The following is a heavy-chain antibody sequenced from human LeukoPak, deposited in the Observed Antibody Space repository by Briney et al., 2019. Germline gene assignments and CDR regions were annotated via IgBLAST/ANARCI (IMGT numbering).Heavy chain of an antibody. CDR3: ARDLAWGAFDY. CDR1: GFTFSNYA. J-gene: IGHJ4*02. D-gene: IGHD7-27*01. V-gene: IGHV3-30*04. CDR2: ISYDGRNK. Sequence: GGSLRLSCAASGFTFSNYAMHWVRQAPGKGLEWMSVISYDGRNKYFADSVKGRFTLSRDNSKNTLYLQMNSLRAEDTAVYYCARDLAWGAFDYWGQGTLVTVSS.